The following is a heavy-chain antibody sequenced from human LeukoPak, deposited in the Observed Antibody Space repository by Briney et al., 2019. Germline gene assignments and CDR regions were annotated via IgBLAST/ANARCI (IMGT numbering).Heavy chain of an antibody. D-gene: IGHD6-19*01. CDR1: GFTFTSYS. J-gene: IGHJ3*02. V-gene: IGHV3-48*01. CDR2: ISSSSSAI. Sequence: GGSLRLSCAASGFTFTSYSMNWVRHAPGQGLEWVSYISSSSSAIHYADSVKGRFTISRDNSKNTLYLQMNSLRAEDTAVYYCAKDHPVAGFAFDIWGQGTMVTVSS. CDR3: AKDHPVAGFAFDI.